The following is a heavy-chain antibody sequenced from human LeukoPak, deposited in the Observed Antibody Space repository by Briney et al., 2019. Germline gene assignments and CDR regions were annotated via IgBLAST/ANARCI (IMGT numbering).Heavy chain of an antibody. J-gene: IGHJ5*02. Sequence: ASVTVSCTASGYTFTGYYMHWVRQAPGQGLEWMGWINPNSGGTNYAQKFQGRVTMTRDTSISTAYMELSRLRSDDTAVYYCARSGVAAAGTTWFDPWGQGTLVSVSS. D-gene: IGHD6-13*01. V-gene: IGHV1-2*02. CDR3: ARSGVAAAGTTWFDP. CDR2: INPNSGGT. CDR1: GYTFTGYY.